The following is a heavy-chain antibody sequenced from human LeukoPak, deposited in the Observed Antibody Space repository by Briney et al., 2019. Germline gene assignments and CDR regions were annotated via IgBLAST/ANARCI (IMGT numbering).Heavy chain of an antibody. V-gene: IGHV4-34*01. CDR3: ARGKADYVWGSWQTYYFDY. D-gene: IGHD3-16*01. Sequence: SETLSLTCAVYGGSFSGYYWSWIRQPPGKGLEWIGEINHSGSTNYNPSLKSRVTISVDTSKNQFSLKLSSVTAADTAVYYCARGKADYVWGSWQTYYFDYWGQGTLVTVSS. CDR2: INHSGST. CDR1: GGSFSGYY. J-gene: IGHJ4*02.